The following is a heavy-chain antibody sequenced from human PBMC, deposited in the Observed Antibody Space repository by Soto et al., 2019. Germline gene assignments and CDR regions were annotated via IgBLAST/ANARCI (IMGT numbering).Heavy chain of an antibody. CDR3: ARGGSTMVRGPLVYGLDV. CDR2: IIPVFGTP. D-gene: IGHD3-10*01. Sequence: QVQLVQSGAEVKEPGSSVKVSCKASGGTFRTFAISWVRQAPGQGPEWMAGIIPVFGTPNYAQKFQGRVTITADESTSTAYMELSSLRSEDTAVYYCARGGSTMVRGPLVYGLDVWGQGTTVTVSS. V-gene: IGHV1-69*01. CDR1: GGTFRTFA. J-gene: IGHJ6*02.